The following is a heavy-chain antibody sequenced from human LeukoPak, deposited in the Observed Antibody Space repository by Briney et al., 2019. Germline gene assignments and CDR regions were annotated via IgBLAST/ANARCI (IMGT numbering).Heavy chain of an antibody. CDR1: GGSISSYY. V-gene: IGHV4-59*01. CDR3: ARDRGWGGFDY. J-gene: IGHJ4*02. CDR2: IYYSGST. D-gene: IGHD3-16*01. Sequence: SETLSLTCTVSGGSISSYYWSWIRQPPGKGLEWIGCIYYSGSTNYNPSLKSRVTISVDTSKNQFSLKLSSVTAADTAVYYCARDRGWGGFDYWGQGTLVTVSS.